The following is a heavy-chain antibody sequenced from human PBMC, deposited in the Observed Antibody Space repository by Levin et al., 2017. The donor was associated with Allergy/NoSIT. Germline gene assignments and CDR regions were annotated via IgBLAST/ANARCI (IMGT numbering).Heavy chain of an antibody. CDR1: GFTFSSYE. Sequence: PGGSLRLSCAASGFTFSSYEMNWVRQAPGKGLEWVSYISSSGSTIYYADSVKGRFTTSRDNAKNSLYLQMNSLRAEDTAVYYCRLKRETVTPIDYWGQGTLVTVAS. D-gene: IGHD4-23*01. CDR3: RLKRETVTPIDY. J-gene: IGHJ4*02. V-gene: IGHV3-48*03. CDR2: ISSSGSTI.